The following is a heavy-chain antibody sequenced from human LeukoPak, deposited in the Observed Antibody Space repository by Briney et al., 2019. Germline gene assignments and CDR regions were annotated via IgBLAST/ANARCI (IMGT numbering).Heavy chain of an antibody. CDR3: ATLPGIAALFDY. J-gene: IGHJ4*02. D-gene: IGHD6-13*01. V-gene: IGHV3-48*01. Sequence: PGGSLRLSCAASGFTFSSYSMNWVRQAPGKGLEWVSYISSSSSTIYYADSVKGRFTISRDNSKNTLYLQMNSLRAEDTAVYYCATLPGIAALFDYWGQGTLVTVSS. CDR2: ISSSSSTI. CDR1: GFTFSSYS.